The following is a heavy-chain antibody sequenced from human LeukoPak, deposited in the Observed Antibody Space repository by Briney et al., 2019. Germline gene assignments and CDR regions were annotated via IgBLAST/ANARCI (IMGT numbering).Heavy chain of an antibody. D-gene: IGHD3-16*01. V-gene: IGHV3-21*01. CDR1: GFTFSSYS. J-gene: IGHJ4*02. Sequence: PGGSLRLSCAASGFTFSSYSIHWVRQAPGKGLEWVSSISTGSSYIYYADSVKGRFTISRDDVKNSLYLQMNSLRAEDTAVYYCARDVAGIGGGYWGQGTLVTVSS. CDR2: ISTGSSYI. CDR3: ARDVAGIGGGY.